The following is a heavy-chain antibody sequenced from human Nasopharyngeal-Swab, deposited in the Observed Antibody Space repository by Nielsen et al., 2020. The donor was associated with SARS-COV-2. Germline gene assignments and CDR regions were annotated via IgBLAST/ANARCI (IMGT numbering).Heavy chain of an antibody. Sequence: RQPPGKALEWLGHIFSNDEKSYSTSLKRRLPISKDTSKSQVVLTMNNMDPVDTATYYCARIRKDYGDYEYYYYGMDVWGQGTTVTVSS. J-gene: IGHJ6*02. D-gene: IGHD4-17*01. CDR3: ARIRKDYGDYEYYYYGMDV. CDR2: IFSNDEK. V-gene: IGHV2-26*01.